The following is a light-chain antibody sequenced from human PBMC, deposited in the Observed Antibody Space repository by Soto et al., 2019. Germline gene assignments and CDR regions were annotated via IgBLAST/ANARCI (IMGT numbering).Light chain of an antibody. V-gene: IGKV3-11*01. CDR3: QHRNTWPPIT. Sequence: IFLTQSPVTLSLSPVERATLSCMASQSVSTYLSWYQVKPGQAPRLLIYYASRRASGVPARFSGSGSGTDSTLTISSLEPEDFALYYCQHRNTWPPITFGQGTRLEI. J-gene: IGKJ5*01. CDR2: YAS. CDR1: QSVSTY.